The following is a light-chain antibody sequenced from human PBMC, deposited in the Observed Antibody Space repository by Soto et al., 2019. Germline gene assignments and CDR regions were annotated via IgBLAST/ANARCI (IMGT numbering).Light chain of an antibody. V-gene: IGLV2-14*01. CDR2: EVT. J-gene: IGLJ2*01. CDR3: SAYSSSSFSVL. Sequence: ALTQPASVSGSPGQSITISCTGTSSDVGGYKYVSWYQQHPGKAPKLMIYEVTNRPSGVSYRFSGSRSGNTASLTISGLQAEDEADYYCSAYSSSSFSVLFGGGTKLTVL. CDR1: SSDVGGYKY.